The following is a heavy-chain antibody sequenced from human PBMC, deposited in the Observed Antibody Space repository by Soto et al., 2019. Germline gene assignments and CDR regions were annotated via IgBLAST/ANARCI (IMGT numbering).Heavy chain of an antibody. Sequence: PSVKVSCKAYVGTLTNYAITWVPQAPGHVLQWMGGIVPIFCPANYAQKFQGRVTITADKSTSTAYMELSSLRSEDTAVYYCARDRGVYSSSWHPSPLFGYWSQGTLVTVSS. D-gene: IGHD6-13*01. J-gene: IGHJ4*02. CDR3: ARDRGVYSSSWHPSPLFGY. CDR2: IVPIFCPA. CDR1: VGTLTNYA. V-gene: IGHV1-69*06.